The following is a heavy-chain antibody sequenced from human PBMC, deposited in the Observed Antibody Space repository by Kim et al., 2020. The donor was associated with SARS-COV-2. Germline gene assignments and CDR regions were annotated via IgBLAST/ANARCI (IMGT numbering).Heavy chain of an antibody. CDR2: IKQDGSEK. D-gene: IGHD2-15*01. J-gene: IGHJ4*02. CDR1: GFSFSSHW. CDR3: VRGPSGCCSCNSCYFDY. V-gene: IGHV3-7*03. Sequence: GGSLRLSCVVSGFSFSSHWMTWVRQAPGRGLEWVANIKQDGSEKWYEDSVKGRFTISRDNAENSLHLQMNSLRGEHTAVYYCVRGPSGCCSCNSCYFDYWGQGTLVTVSS.